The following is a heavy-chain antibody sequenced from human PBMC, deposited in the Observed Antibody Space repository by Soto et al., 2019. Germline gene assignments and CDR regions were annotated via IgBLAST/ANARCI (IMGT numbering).Heavy chain of an antibody. J-gene: IGHJ4*02. CDR3: ARDADSSGLHY. D-gene: IGHD6-19*01. V-gene: IGHV3-53*01. CDR1: GFTVSGMF. Sequence: GGSLRLSCAASGFTVSGMFMNWVRQAPGKGLEWVSVIYPAGPTYYADSVKGRFTISRDNSKNTLFLQLNNLRAEDTAVYYCARDADSSGLHYWGQGILVTV. CDR2: IYPAGPT.